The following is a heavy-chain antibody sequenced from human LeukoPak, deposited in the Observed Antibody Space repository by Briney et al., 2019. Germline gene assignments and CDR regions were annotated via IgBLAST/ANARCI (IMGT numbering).Heavy chain of an antibody. V-gene: IGHV4-59*01. Sequence: PSETLSLTCTVSGGSISSYCWSRIRQPPGKGLEWIGYIYYSGSTNYNPSLKSRVTISVDTSKNQFSLKLSSVTAADTAVYYCARGRSTGNFDYWGQGTLVTVSS. D-gene: IGHD3-10*01. CDR1: GGSISSYC. CDR3: ARGRSTGNFDY. CDR2: IYYSGST. J-gene: IGHJ4*02.